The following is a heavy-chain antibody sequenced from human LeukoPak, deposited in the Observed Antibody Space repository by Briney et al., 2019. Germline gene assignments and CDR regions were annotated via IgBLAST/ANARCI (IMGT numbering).Heavy chain of an antibody. D-gene: IGHD5-12*01. CDR1: GFTFDDYA. V-gene: IGHV3-9*01. J-gene: IGHJ4*02. CDR2: ISWNSGSI. CDR3: AKDRAPEMATRGADY. Sequence: HPGGSLRLSCAASGFTFDDYAMPWVRHAPGKGLEWVSGISWNSGSIGYADSVKGRFTISRDNAKNSLYLQMNSLRAEDTALYYCAKDRAPEMATRGADYWGQGTLVTVSS.